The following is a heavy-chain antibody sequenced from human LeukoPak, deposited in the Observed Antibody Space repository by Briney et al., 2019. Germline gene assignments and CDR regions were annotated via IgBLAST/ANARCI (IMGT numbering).Heavy chain of an antibody. J-gene: IGHJ4*02. V-gene: IGHV4-59*01. D-gene: IGHD5-12*01. Sequence: SETLSLTCTVSGGSISSYYWSWIRQPPGKGLEWIGYIYYSGSTNYSPSLKSRVTISVDTSKNQFSLKLSSVTAADTAVYYCARGVVATKDFDYWGQGTLVTVSS. CDR3: ARGVVATKDFDY. CDR2: IYYSGST. CDR1: GGSISSYY.